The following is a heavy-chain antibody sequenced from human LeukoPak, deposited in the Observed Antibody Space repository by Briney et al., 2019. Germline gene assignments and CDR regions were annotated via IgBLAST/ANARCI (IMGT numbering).Heavy chain of an antibody. V-gene: IGHV1-8*01. CDR3: TRGRPSSFDY. J-gene: IGHJ4*02. CDR2: MNPNSGNT. CDR1: GYTFTTYD. Sequence: SVKVSCKASGYTFTTYDINGVRQATGQGLEWMGWMNPNSGNTGYAQKFQGRVTMTRDTSISTAYMELSSLRSEDTAVYYCTRGRPSSFDYWGQGTLVTVSS.